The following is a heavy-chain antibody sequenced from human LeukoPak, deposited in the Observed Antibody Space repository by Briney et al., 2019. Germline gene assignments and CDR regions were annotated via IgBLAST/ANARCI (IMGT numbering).Heavy chain of an antibody. V-gene: IGHV3-23*01. CDR3: ARGSDFYGGNWFDP. Sequence: GGSLRLSCAASGFTFSSYAMSWVRQAPGKGLEWVSAISGSGGSTYYADSVKGRFTISRDNSKNTLYLQMNSLRAEDTAVYYCARGSDFYGGNWFDPWGQGTLVTVSS. CDR2: ISGSGGST. CDR1: GFTFSSYA. D-gene: IGHD3-3*01. J-gene: IGHJ5*02.